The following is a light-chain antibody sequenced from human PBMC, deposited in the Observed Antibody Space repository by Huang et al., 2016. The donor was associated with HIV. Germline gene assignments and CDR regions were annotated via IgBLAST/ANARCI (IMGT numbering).Light chain of an antibody. CDR1: EDINNN. Sequence: IGVTQSPATLSVFPGDRATLSCRASEDINNNLAWYQQRPGQSPRLLIYAASTRATGVHASFSGSVSGTEFTLTINSLQSEDFALYYCQQYNKWPLSFGGGTKVEI. CDR2: AAS. J-gene: IGKJ4*01. CDR3: QQYNKWPLS. V-gene: IGKV3-15*01.